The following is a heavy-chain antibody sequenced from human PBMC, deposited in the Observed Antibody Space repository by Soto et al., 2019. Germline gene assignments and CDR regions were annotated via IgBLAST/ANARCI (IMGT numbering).Heavy chain of an antibody. J-gene: IGHJ6*02. CDR2: INPNSGGT. Sequence: ASVKVSCKASGYTFTGYYMHWVRQAPGQGLEWMGWINPNSGGTNYAQKFQGRVTMTRDTSISTAYMELSRLRSDDTAVYYCAVKDPTARYYYGMDVWGQGTTVTVSS. CDR3: AVKDPTARYYYGMDV. V-gene: IGHV1-2*02. D-gene: IGHD2-21*02. CDR1: GYTFTGYY.